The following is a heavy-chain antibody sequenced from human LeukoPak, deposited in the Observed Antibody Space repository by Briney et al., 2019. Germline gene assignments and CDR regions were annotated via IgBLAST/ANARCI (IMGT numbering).Heavy chain of an antibody. Sequence: ASVKVSCKASGGTFSSYAISWVRQAPGQGLEWMGGIIPIFGTANYAQKFQGRVTITADESTSTAYMELSSLRSEDTAVYYCVRLPLLYSSGMDYWGQGTLVTVSS. CDR1: GGTFSSYA. J-gene: IGHJ4*02. D-gene: IGHD6-19*01. V-gene: IGHV1-69*13. CDR3: VRLPLLYSSGMDY. CDR2: IIPIFGTA.